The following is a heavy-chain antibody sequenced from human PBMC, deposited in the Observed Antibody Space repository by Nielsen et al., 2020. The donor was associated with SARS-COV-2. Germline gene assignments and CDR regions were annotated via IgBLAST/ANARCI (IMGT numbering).Heavy chain of an antibody. CDR3: VRWSSGDSGGYFYYYMDV. CDR1: GFTFSAYD. J-gene: IGHJ6*03. Sequence: GESLKISCTASGFTFSAYDMHWVRQAAGKGLEWVSAISSAGDTYYSGSVKGRFTISRENGKDSLHLQMNSLRAGDTAVYFCVRWSSGDSGGYFYYYMDVWGKGTTVTVSS. D-gene: IGHD3-22*01. CDR2: ISSAGDT. V-gene: IGHV3-13*01.